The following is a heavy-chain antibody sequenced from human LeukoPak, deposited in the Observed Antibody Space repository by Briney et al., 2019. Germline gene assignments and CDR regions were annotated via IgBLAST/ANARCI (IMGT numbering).Heavy chain of an antibody. CDR2: ISGSGANT. D-gene: IGHD4-17*01. J-gene: IGHJ4*02. CDR3: ARGTVSLKSYFDY. V-gene: IGHV3-23*01. CDR1: GFTFSSYA. Sequence: GGSLRLSCAASGFTFSSYAMSWVRQAPGKGLEWVSAISGSGANTYYTDSVKGRFTISRDNSNNTLYLQMNSLRAEDTAVYYCARGTVSLKSYFDYWGQGTLVTVSS.